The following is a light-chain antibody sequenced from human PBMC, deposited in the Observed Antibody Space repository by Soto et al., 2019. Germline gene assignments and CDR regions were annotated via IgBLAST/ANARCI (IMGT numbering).Light chain of an antibody. J-gene: IGKJ2*01. CDR3: QQYNNWPPYT. CDR2: GAS. Sequence: EIVMTQSPGILSVSPGERATLSCRASQSLSSNLAWYQQKPGQAPRLLIYGASTRATGIPARFSGSGSGTEFTLTISSLQSEDFAVYYCQQYNNWPPYTFGQGTKLEIK. V-gene: IGKV3-15*01. CDR1: QSLSSN.